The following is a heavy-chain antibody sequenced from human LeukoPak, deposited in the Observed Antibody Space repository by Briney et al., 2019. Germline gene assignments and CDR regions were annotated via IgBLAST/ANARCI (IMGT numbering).Heavy chain of an antibody. D-gene: IGHD3-22*01. J-gene: IGHJ4*02. CDR1: GDSISSGSYY. CDR2: IYSSGRT. CDR3: AGNSYYYDSSAPGY. Sequence: SETLSLTCTVSGDSISSGSYYWSWIRQPAGEGLEWIGRIYSSGRTHYSPSLKSRVAISVDTSKNRFSLRLSSVTAADTAVYYCAGNSYYYDSSAPGYWGQGTLVTVSS. V-gene: IGHV4-61*02.